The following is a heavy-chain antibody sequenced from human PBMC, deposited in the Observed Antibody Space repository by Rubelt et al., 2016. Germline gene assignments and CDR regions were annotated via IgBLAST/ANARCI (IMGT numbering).Heavy chain of an antibody. CDR1: GFTFRNAW. J-gene: IGHJ3*02. CDR2: IYFSGST. Sequence: QLVESGGGLVKPGGSLRLSCVASGFTFRNAWMSWVRQAPGKGLEWIGSIYFSGSTYYNPSLKSRVTISVDTSKNQFSLKLGSVTAADTGGEYFARQGRPSDIGGQGTMVTVSS. V-gene: IGHV4-39*01. CDR3: ARQGRPSDI. D-gene: IGHD6-6*01.